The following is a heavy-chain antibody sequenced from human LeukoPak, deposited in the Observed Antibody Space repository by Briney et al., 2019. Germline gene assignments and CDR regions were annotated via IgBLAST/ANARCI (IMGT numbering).Heavy chain of an antibody. CDR1: GFTFSSYA. J-gene: IGHJ4*02. V-gene: IGHV3-30*01. CDR2: ISYDGSNK. Sequence: PGGSLRLSCAASGFTFSSYAMHWVRQAPSKGLEWVAVISYDGSNKYYADSVKGRFTISRDNSKNTLYLQMNSLRAEDTAVYYCARTYDSSGYYHGAFDYWGQGTLDTVSS. D-gene: IGHD3-22*01. CDR3: ARTYDSSGYYHGAFDY.